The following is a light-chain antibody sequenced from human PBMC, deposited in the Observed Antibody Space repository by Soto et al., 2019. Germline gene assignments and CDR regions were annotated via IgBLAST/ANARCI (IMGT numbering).Light chain of an antibody. Sequence: DIQMTQSPSTLSASVGDRVTITCRASQSISSWLAWYQQKPGKAPKLLIYDASSLESGVPSRFSGSGSGTEFTLTISSLQPDDFATYYCQQYNSYSPALTLGGGTKVDIK. CDR3: QQYNSYSPALT. CDR1: QSISSW. J-gene: IGKJ4*01. CDR2: DAS. V-gene: IGKV1-5*01.